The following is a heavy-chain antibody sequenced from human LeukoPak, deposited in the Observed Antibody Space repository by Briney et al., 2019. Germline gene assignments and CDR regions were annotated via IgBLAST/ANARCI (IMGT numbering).Heavy chain of an antibody. J-gene: IGHJ4*02. V-gene: IGHV4-59*01. CDR3: ARDSGGGSGWPIDY. CDR2: IYYSGST. CDR1: GGSISSYY. D-gene: IGHD6-19*01. Sequence: PSETLSLTCTVSGGSISSYYWSWIRQAPGKELKGIGYIYYSGSTNYNPSLNSRVTISVDTSKNQCSLKLSSVTAADTAVYYCARDSGGGSGWPIDYWGQGTLVIVSS.